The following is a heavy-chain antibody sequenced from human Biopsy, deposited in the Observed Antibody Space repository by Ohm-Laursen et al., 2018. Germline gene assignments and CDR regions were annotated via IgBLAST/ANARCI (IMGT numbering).Heavy chain of an antibody. J-gene: IGHJ4*02. CDR2: IWYDGTDK. D-gene: IGHD2-15*01. Sequence: SLRLSCAASGFTFSGYGMHWVRQAPGKGLEWVAVIWYDGTDKFYADSVKGRFTISRDNSKNTLYLHMNSLRAADTAVYYCARAYPPPGRRLVVVAGDFDCWGQGTRVTVSS. CDR1: GFTFSGYG. CDR3: ARAYPPPGRRLVVVAGDFDC. V-gene: IGHV3-33*01.